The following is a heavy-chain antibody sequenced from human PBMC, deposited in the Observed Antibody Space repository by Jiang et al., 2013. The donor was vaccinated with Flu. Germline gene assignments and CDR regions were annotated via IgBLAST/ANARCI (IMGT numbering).Heavy chain of an antibody. CDR3: ATFYCGGDCYSNNYYYYYGMDV. CDR2: IIPIFGIA. Sequence: GAEVKKPGSSVKVSCKASGGTFSSYAISWVRQAPGQGLEWMGGIIPIFGIANYAQKFQGRVTITADESTSTAYMELSSLRSEDTAVYYCATFYCGGDCYSNNYYYYYGMDVWGQGTTVTVSS. D-gene: IGHD2-21*02. V-gene: IGHV1-69*01. CDR1: GGTFSSYA. J-gene: IGHJ6*02.